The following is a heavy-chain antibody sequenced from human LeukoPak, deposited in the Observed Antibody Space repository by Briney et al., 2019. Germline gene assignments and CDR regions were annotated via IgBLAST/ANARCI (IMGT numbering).Heavy chain of an antibody. CDR1: GFTFSTYA. D-gene: IGHD3-16*01. J-gene: IGHJ5*02. CDR3: ARDLLGELTGGWFDP. CDR2: ISGGGSYT. V-gene: IGHV3-23*01. Sequence: GGSLRLSCAASGFTFSTYAMTWVRQAPGKGLEWVSGISGGGSYTYYADSVKGRFTISRDNSKNTLYLQMNSLRAEDTAVYYCARDLLGELTGGWFDPWGQGTLVTVSS.